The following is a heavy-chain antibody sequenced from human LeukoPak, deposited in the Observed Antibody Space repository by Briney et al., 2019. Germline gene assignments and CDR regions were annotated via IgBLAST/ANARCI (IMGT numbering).Heavy chain of an antibody. CDR1: GGSFSGYC. Sequence: SETLSLTCAVYGGSFSGYCWSWIRQPPGKGLEWIGEINHSGSTNYSPSLKSRVTISVDTSKNQFSLKLSSVTAADTAVYYCARALDILTGTFDYWGQGTLVTVSS. V-gene: IGHV4-34*01. J-gene: IGHJ4*02. D-gene: IGHD3-9*01. CDR3: ARALDILTGTFDY. CDR2: INHSGST.